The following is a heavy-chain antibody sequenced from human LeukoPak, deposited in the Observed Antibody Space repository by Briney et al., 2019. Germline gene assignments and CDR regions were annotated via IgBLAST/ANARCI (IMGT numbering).Heavy chain of an antibody. V-gene: IGHV4-59*01. CDR1: GGSISSYY. D-gene: IGHD6-13*01. CDR3: ARGIAEGNWFDP. J-gene: IGHJ5*02. Sequence: SETRSLTCTVSGGSISSYYWSWIRQSPGKGLEWIGYIYDSGSINYSPSLKSRVTISVDASKNQFSLRLSSVTAADTAVYYCARGIAEGNWFDPWGQGTRVTVSS. CDR2: IYDSGSI.